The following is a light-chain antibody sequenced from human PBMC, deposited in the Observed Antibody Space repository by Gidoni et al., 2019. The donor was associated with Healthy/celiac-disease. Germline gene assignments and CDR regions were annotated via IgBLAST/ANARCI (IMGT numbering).Light chain of an antibody. CDR3: CSYAGSYRAV. CDR2: DVS. V-gene: IGLV2-11*01. J-gene: IGLJ2*01. Sequence: QSALTQPRSVSGSPGQSVTLSCTGTTSDVGGYNYVPWYQQHPGKAPELMIYDVSKRPSGVPDRFSGSKSGNTASLTISGLQAEDEADYYCCSYAGSYRAVFGGGTKLTVL. CDR1: TSDVGGYNY.